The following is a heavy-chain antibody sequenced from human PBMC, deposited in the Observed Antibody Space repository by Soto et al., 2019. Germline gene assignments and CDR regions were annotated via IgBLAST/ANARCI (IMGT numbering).Heavy chain of an antibody. CDR2: LLRPGRST. D-gene: IGHD6-13*01. CDR3: ARDISAAGSDY. V-gene: IGHV3-23*01. CDR1: GFMFSDYA. Sequence: GGSLRLSCAASGFMFSDYAMTWARQAPGKELEWVSGLLRPGRSTYYADSVKGRFTISGDTSANTLYLQMNSLRAEDTAVYYCARDISAAGSDYWGQGTLVTVSS. J-gene: IGHJ4*02.